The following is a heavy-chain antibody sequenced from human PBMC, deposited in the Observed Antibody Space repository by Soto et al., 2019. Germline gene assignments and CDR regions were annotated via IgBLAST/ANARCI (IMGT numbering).Heavy chain of an antibody. Sequence: GESLKISCKGSGYSFTSYWITWVRQMPGKGLEWMGRIDPSDSYTKYNPSFQGNVTISVDKSISTAFLQWNSLKASDTAIYYCARPLLGSGNYYYYTMDVWGQGTTVTVSS. CDR3: ARPLLGSGNYYYYTMDV. J-gene: IGHJ6*02. CDR1: GYSFTSYW. CDR2: IDPSDSYT. D-gene: IGHD3-10*01. V-gene: IGHV5-10-1*01.